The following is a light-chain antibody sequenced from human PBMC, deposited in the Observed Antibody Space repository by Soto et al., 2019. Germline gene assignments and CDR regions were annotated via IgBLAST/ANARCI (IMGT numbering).Light chain of an antibody. CDR3: QQYGHSAPRT. V-gene: IGKV3-20*01. CDR1: QTVTSTF. CDR2: GAS. J-gene: IGKJ2*01. Sequence: EIVLTQSPGTLSLSPGERATLSCRASQTVTSTFLAWYQHKPGQAPRLLIHGASSRATGVPDRFSGSGSGTDFTITINRLEPEDFEVYYCQQYGHSAPRTFGQGTKLELK.